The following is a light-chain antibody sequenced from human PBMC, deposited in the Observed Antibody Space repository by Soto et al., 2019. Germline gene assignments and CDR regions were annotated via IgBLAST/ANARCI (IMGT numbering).Light chain of an antibody. CDR3: QQANSFPST. CDR1: QSIGKH. V-gene: IGKV1-39*01. Sequence: DIQMTQSPSFLSASVGDRVTITCRASQSIGKHLNWYQQKPGKAPKFLIYGASTLQSGVPSRFTGSGSGTDFTLTISSLQPEDFATYYCQQANSFPSTFGQGTKVEIK. J-gene: IGKJ1*01. CDR2: GAS.